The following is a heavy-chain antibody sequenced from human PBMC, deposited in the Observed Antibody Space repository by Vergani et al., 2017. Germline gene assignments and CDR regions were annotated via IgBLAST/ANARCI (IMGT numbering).Heavy chain of an antibody. D-gene: IGHD4-17*01. Sequence: EVQLLESGGRLVQPGGSLRLSCVASGFAFSRYAMSWVRQAPGKGLEWVSGLTASGSGISYADSVRGRFTISRDNSKNTLFLQMDSLRAEDTAVYYCANYLRTTAVDYWGQGTLVTVSS. J-gene: IGHJ4*02. CDR1: GFAFSRYA. CDR3: ANYLRTTAVDY. V-gene: IGHV3-23*01. CDR2: LTASGSGI.